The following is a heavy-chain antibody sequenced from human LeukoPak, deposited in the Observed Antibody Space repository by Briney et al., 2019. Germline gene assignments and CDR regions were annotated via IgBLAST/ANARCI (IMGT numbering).Heavy chain of an antibody. CDR1: GFTFSSYG. V-gene: IGHV3-30*18. CDR2: ISYDGSNK. D-gene: IGHD3-3*01. J-gene: IGHJ4*02. CDR3: AKGVRFLEWLEYYFDY. Sequence: GGALRLSCAASGFTFSSYGMHWVRQAPGKGLEWVAVISYDGSNKYYADSVKGRFTISRDNSKNTLYLQMNSLRAEDTAVYCCAKGVRFLEWLEYYFDYWGQGTLVTVSS.